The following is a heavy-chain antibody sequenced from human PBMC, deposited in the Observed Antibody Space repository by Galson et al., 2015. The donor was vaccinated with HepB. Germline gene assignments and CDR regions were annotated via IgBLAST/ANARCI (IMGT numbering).Heavy chain of an antibody. Sequence: SLRLSCAASGLTFSSYAMHWVRQAPGKGLEWVAVISYDGSNKYYADSVKGRFTISRDNSKNTLYLQMNSLRAEDTAVYYCARGARPAREIVVIYSSSWYYWGQGTLVTVSS. J-gene: IGHJ4*02. D-gene: IGHD6-13*01. CDR1: GLTFSSYA. CDR2: ISYDGSNK. V-gene: IGHV3-30*04. CDR3: ARGARPAREIVVIYSSSWYY.